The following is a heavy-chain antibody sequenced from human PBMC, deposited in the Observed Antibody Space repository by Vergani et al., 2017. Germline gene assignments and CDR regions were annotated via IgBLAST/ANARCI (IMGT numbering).Heavy chain of an antibody. CDR2: MDYSGST. Sequence: QVQLQESGPGLVKPSETLSLTCTVSGDSVISTDYHWGRLPQPPGKGLEWIGSMDYSGSTSYNPSLESRISISFETPKNQFSLRLTSVTAADTAVYYWANKRGACRAAYCHSYDFWGPGTLVGVSS. J-gene: IGHJ4*02. D-gene: IGHD2-15*01. CDR3: ANKRGACRAAYCHSYDF. CDR1: GDSVISTDYH. V-gene: IGHV4-39*01.